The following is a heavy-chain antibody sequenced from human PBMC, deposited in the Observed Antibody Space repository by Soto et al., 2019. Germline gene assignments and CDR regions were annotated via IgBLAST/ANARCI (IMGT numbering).Heavy chain of an antibody. V-gene: IGHV4-30-2*01. D-gene: IGHD3-3*01. CDR2: IYHSGST. Sequence: PSETLSLTCAVSGASISSGGYSWSWIRQPPGKGLEWIGYIYHSGSTYYNPSLKSRVTISLDRSKNQFSLKLSSVTAADTAVYYCARADFGVGNNWFDPWGQGTLATVSS. CDR3: ARADFGVGNNWFDP. CDR1: GASISSGGYS. J-gene: IGHJ5*02.